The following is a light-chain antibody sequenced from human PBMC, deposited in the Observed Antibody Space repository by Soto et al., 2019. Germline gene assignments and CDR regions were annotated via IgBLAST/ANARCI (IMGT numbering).Light chain of an antibody. J-gene: IGKJ4*01. Sequence: DIQMTQAPSSLSASVGDRVTITCRSSQSVTIYLNWYQHKPGKAPKLLIYAASSLQSGVPSRFSGSGSGTDFTLTISSLQPEDSASYFCQQSISAPLTFGGGTQVEIK. CDR1: QSVTIY. CDR3: QQSISAPLT. V-gene: IGKV1-39*01. CDR2: AAS.